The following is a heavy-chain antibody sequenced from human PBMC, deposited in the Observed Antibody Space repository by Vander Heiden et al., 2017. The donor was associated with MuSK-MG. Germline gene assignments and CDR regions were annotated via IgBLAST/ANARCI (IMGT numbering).Heavy chain of an antibody. CDR3: AGLYYMDV. Sequence: QLHLPQPAAGPLTPSEPPSPTGAVYGGSFSGYYWSWIRQPPGKGLEWIGEINHSGSTNYNPSLKSRVTISVDTSKNQFSLKLSSVTAADTAVYFCAGLYYMDVWGKGTTVTVSS. J-gene: IGHJ6*03. CDR2: INHSGST. V-gene: IGHV4-34*01. CDR1: GGSFSGYY.